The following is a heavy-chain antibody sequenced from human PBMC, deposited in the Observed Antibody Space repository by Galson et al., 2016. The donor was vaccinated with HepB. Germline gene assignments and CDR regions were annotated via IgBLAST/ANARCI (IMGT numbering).Heavy chain of an antibody. CDR1: GFTFSTFW. CDR3: ARDSEWWD. D-gene: IGHD2-15*01. CDR2: LKPDGGEE. Sequence: SLRLSCAASGFTFSTFWMAWVRQVPGKGLEWVATLKPDGGEEHYADSVKGRFSVPRDNAKNLLYLQMNSLRGDDAAVYYCARDSEWWDWGQGTLVTVSS. J-gene: IGHJ4*02. V-gene: IGHV3-7*01.